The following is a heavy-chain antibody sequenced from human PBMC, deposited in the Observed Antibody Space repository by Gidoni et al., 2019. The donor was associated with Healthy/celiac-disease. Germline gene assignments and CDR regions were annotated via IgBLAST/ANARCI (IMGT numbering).Heavy chain of an antibody. D-gene: IGHD3-16*01. CDR3: AKALGGRFDY. CDR1: GFTFDDYA. J-gene: IGHJ4*02. Sequence: EVQLVESGGGLVQPGRSLRPSCAASGFTFDDYAMHWVRQAPGKGLEWVSGISWNSGSIGYADSVKGRFTISRDNAKNSLYLQMNSLRAEDTALYYCAKALGGRFDYWGQGTLVTVSS. CDR2: ISWNSGSI. V-gene: IGHV3-9*01.